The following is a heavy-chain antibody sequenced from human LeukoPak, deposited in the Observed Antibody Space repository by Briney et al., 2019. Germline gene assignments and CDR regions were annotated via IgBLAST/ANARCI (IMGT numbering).Heavy chain of an antibody. V-gene: IGHV4-59*01. D-gene: IGHD5-24*01. CDR2: IYYIGSA. CDR3: ARDLTGDGYNDY. J-gene: IGHJ4*02. Sequence: PSETLSLTCTVSGGSISRYYWSWIRQPPGKGRDGVGCIYYIGSANYNPSLKCRVTISVAPSKNQFPLKLSSVTAADPAVYYCARDLTGDGYNDYWGQGTLVTVSS. CDR1: GGSISRYY.